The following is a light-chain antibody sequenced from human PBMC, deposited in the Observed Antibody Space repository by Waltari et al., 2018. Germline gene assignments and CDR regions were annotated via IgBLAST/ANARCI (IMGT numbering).Light chain of an antibody. CDR1: ALPRQY. J-gene: IGLJ2*01. CDR2: QDH. CDR3: QSTDNSGTYVV. V-gene: IGLV3-25*03. Sequence: SYELTQPPSVSVSPGQTARITCSGDALPRQYSFWYQQRSGQAPVLVLYQDHERPSGIPERFSGSSSGKRVTLNISGVHAQDEADYYCQSTDNSGTYVVFGGGTKLTVL.